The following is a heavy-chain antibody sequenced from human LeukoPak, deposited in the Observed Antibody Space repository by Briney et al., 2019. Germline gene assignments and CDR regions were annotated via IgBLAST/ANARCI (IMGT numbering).Heavy chain of an antibody. CDR1: GFTFSSYW. J-gene: IGHJ4*02. D-gene: IGHD1-14*01. CDR2: IKQDGSEK. V-gene: IGHV3-7*01. CDR3: ARGTLNIPGQHGAFDY. Sequence: GGSLRLSCAASGFTFSSYWMSWVRQAPGKGLEWVANIKQDGSEKYYVDSVKGRFTISRDNAKNSLYLQMNSLRAEDTAVYYCARGTLNIPGQHGAFDYWGQGTLVTVSS.